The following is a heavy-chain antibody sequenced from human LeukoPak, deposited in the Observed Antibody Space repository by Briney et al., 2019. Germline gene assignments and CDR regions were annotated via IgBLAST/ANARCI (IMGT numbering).Heavy chain of an antibody. V-gene: IGHV3-7*01. J-gene: IGHJ1*01. CDR3: ASYSINGREFQH. D-gene: IGHD2-8*01. CDR1: GFTFSTYW. CDR2: IKHDGSET. Sequence: GGSLRLSCEGSGFTFSTYWMTWVRQAPGKGLEWVANIKHDGSETYYVDSVKGRFTISRDNAKNSLYLQMNSLSVEDTAVYYCASYSINGREFQHWGQGTLVTVSS.